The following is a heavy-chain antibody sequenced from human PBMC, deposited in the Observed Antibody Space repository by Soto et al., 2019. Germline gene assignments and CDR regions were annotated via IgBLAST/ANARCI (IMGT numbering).Heavy chain of an antibody. CDR1: GFAFSSYG. D-gene: IGHD3-10*01. J-gene: IGHJ4*02. CDR3: DKGGYYGSGSRPFDY. CDR2: ISYDGGNK. Sequence: QVQLVESGGGVVQPGRSLRLSCAASGFAFSSYGMHWVRQAPGKELEWVAVISYDGGNKYYADSVKGQFTISRDNSKNTLYLQMNSLRAEDTAVYYCDKGGYYGSGSRPFDYWGQGTLVTVSS. V-gene: IGHV3-30*03.